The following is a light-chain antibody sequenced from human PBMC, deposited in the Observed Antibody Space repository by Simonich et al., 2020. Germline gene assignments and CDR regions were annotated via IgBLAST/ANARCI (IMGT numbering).Light chain of an antibody. CDR1: SRDVGSYNL. CDR2: EGS. V-gene: IGLV2-14*02. J-gene: IGLJ2*01. CDR3: SSYTSSSTLV. Sequence: QSALTQPASVSGSPGQSITISCPGTSRDVGSYNLVSWYQQHPGKAPKLMIYEGSKRPSGVSNRFSGSKSGNTASLTISGLQAEDEADYYCSSYTSSSTLVFGGGTKLTVL.